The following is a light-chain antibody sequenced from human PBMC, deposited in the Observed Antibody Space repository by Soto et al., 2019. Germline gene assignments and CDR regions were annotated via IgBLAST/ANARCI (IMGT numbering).Light chain of an antibody. Sequence: QSALTQPASVSGSPGQSITISCTGTSSDVGGYNYVSWYQQHPGKAPKVMIYDVSNRPSGVSNRFSGSKSGNTASLTISGLQAEDEADYYCSSYTSSSIVVFGGWTKLTVL. CDR1: SSDVGGYNY. CDR2: DVS. V-gene: IGLV2-14*03. J-gene: IGLJ2*01. CDR3: SSYTSSSIVV.